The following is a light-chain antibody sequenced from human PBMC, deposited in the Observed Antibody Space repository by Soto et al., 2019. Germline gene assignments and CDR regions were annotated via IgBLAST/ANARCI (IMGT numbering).Light chain of an antibody. CDR1: QRISTW. Sequence: DIQMTQSPSTLSASVGDGVTITCRASQRISTWLAWYQQKPGKAPKLLIYKAASLESGVPSRFSGSGSGTEFTLTISSLEPEDFAVYYCQQRSRLPLTFGQGTRLEI. CDR3: QQRSRLPLT. J-gene: IGKJ5*01. CDR2: KAA. V-gene: IGKV1-5*03.